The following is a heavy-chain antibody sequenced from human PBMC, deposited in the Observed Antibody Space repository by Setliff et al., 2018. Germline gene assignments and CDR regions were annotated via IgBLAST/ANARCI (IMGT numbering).Heavy chain of an antibody. Sequence: ASVKVSCKASGYTFNDYGVTWVRQDPGQGLEWVGWISPYSGNTYYAPKFQGRITMTTDTSTTTAYMELKSLRSDDPAIYYCSRLVRYCTSTSCQRLSGDDYWGQGALVTSPQ. D-gene: IGHD2-2*01. CDR3: SRLVRYCTSTSCQRLSGDDY. CDR2: ISPYSGNT. CDR1: GYTFNDYG. V-gene: IGHV1-18*01. J-gene: IGHJ4*02.